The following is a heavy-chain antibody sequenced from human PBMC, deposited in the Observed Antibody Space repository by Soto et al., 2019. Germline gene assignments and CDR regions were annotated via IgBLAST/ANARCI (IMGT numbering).Heavy chain of an antibody. CDR2: ISSGGGTT. J-gene: IGHJ4*02. Sequence: PGGSLRLSCAASGFTFSSYAMSWVRQAPGKGLEWVSAISSGGGTTFYADSVKGRFSVSRDNSKNTLYLQVNSLRADDTALYYCAKGLWFGEVFVDYWGQGTLVTVSS. V-gene: IGHV3-23*01. CDR3: AKGLWFGEVFVDY. CDR1: GFTFSSYA. D-gene: IGHD3-10*01.